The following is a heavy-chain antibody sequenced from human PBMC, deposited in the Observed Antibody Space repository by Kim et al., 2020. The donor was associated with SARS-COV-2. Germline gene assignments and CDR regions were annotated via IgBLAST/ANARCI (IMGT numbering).Heavy chain of an antibody. CDR3: ARGGDSSGYYDYYFDY. Sequence: KVHGRVTITADKSTSTAYMELSSLRSEDTAVYYCARGGDSSGYYDYYFDYWGQGTLVTVSS. D-gene: IGHD3-22*01. V-gene: IGHV1-69*04. J-gene: IGHJ4*02.